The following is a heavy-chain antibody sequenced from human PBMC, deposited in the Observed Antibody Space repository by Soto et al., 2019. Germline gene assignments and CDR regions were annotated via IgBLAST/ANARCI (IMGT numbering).Heavy chain of an antibody. Sequence: QVQLQQWGAGLLKPSETLSLTCAVYGGSFSGYYWSWIRQPPGKGLEWIGEINHSGSTNYNPSLKSRVTISVDTSKNQFSLKLSSVTAADTAVYYCARDALMTTVIYPQSHYFDYWGQGTLVTVSS. J-gene: IGHJ4*02. CDR3: ARDALMTTVIYPQSHYFDY. CDR1: GGSFSGYY. CDR2: INHSGST. V-gene: IGHV4-34*01. D-gene: IGHD4-17*01.